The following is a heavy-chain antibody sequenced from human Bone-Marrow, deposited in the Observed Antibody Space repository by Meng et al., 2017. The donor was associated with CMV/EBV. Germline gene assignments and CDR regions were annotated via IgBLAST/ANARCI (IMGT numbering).Heavy chain of an antibody. J-gene: IGHJ4*02. CDR3: ARGSPRGFGELFVPDY. V-gene: IGHV1-18*01. CDR1: GYTFTDYG. Sequence: ASVKVSCKPSGYTFTDYGISWVRQAPGQGLEWMGWISAYNGNTAYAQKMQDRVNMTTDTSTNTVYMELRSLRSDDTAIFYCARGSPRGFGELFVPDYWGQGTLVTVSS. CDR2: ISAYNGNT. D-gene: IGHD3-10*01.